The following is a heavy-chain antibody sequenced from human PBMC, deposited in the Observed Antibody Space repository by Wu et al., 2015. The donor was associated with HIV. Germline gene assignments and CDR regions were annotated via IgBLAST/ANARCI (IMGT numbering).Heavy chain of an antibody. D-gene: IGHD1-26*01. CDR3: TKDYGIVGSTLPEYFQH. CDR1: GYTFTDNY. CDR2: INPNSGGS. Sequence: QVQLMQSGAEVKKPGASVKVSCKTSGYTFTDNYIHWVRQAPGQGLEWMGWINPNSGGSKSPQKFQGRVTMTRDTSVSTVYLELTRLKFDDTAIYYCTKDYGIVGSTLPEYFQHWGQGTLVTVPS. V-gene: IGHV1-2*02. J-gene: IGHJ1*01.